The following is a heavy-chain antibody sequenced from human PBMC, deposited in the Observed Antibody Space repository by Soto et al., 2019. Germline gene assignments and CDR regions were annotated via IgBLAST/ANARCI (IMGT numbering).Heavy chain of an antibody. V-gene: IGHV4-59*01. Sequence: QVQLQESGPGLVKPSETLSLTCTVSGASISPYYWSWIRQPPGKRLEWIGFISYSGNTIYNPSLESRVTISVDTSKNQFSLRLSSVTAADTAVYYCVRDAYSSSHFEYWGQGTLVTVSS. CDR1: GASISPYY. CDR2: ISYSGNT. D-gene: IGHD6-6*01. J-gene: IGHJ4*02. CDR3: VRDAYSSSHFEY.